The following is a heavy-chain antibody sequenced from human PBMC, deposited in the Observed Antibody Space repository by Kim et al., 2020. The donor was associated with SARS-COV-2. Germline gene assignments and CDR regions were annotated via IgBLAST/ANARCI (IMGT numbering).Heavy chain of an antibody. J-gene: IGHJ5*02. Sequence: SETLSLTCTVSGGSISSYYWSWIRQPPGKGLEWIGYIYYSGSTNYNPSLKSRVTISVDTSKNQFSLKLSSVTAADTAVYYCARARGYSYGGRRFDPWGQGTLVTVSS. CDR1: GGSISSYY. V-gene: IGHV4-59*01. CDR3: ARARGYSYGGRRFDP. CDR2: IYYSGST. D-gene: IGHD5-18*01.